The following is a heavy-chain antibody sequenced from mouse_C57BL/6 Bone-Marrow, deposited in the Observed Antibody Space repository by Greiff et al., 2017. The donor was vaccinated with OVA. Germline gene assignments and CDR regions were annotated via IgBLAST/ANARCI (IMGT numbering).Heavy chain of an antibody. D-gene: IGHD1-1*01. CDR1: GYTFTTYP. J-gene: IGHJ3*01. Sequence: VQLQQSGAELVKPGASVKMSCKASGYTFTTYPIEWMKQNHGKSLEWIGNFHPYNDDTKYNEKFKGKATLTVEKSSSTIYLELRRLTSDDSAGYCCESVGSSGWLAYWGQGTLVTVSA. CDR3: ESVGSSGWLAY. CDR2: FHPYNDDT. V-gene: IGHV1-47*01.